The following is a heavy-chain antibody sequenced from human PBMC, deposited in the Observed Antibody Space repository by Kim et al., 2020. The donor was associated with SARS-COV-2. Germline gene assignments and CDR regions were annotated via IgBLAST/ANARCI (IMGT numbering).Heavy chain of an antibody. D-gene: IGHD6-19*01. CDR2: ST. Sequence: STYTNPALKGRVAISVDTSKSKFSLKLTSVTAADTAVYYCARPYTSGTYDNWGQGTLVIVSS. J-gene: IGHJ4*02. CDR3: ARPYTSGTYDN. V-gene: IGHV4-39*01.